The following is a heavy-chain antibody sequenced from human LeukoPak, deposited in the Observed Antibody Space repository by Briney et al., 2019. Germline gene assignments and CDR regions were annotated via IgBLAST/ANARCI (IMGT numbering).Heavy chain of an antibody. CDR2: IRGSGGST. D-gene: IGHD3-22*01. V-gene: IGHV3-23*01. CDR3: AKRGVVIRVILVGFHKEAYYFDS. CDR1: GFTFSNYG. J-gene: IGHJ4*02. Sequence: GGSLRLSCAGSGFTFSNYGMSWVRQAPGKGLEWVAGIRGSGGSTNYADSVKGRFTISRDNSKNTLYLHMSSLRAEDTAVYFCAKRGVVIRVILVGFHKEAYYFDSWGQGALVTVSS.